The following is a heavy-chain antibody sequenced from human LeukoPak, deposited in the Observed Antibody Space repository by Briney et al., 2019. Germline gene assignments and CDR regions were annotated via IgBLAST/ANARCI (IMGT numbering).Heavy chain of an antibody. CDR2: INSRSSTI. CDR1: RFTFSNYG. V-gene: IGHV3-48*01. Sequence: PGGSLRLSCAASRFTFSNYGVNWVRQAPGKGLEWVSYINSRSSTIYYADSVRGRFTISRDNSKNTLYVQVNSLGTEDTAAYYCAKGSYYDSSGSFYFDYWGQGTLVTVSS. CDR3: AKGSYYDSSGSFYFDY. J-gene: IGHJ4*02. D-gene: IGHD3-22*01.